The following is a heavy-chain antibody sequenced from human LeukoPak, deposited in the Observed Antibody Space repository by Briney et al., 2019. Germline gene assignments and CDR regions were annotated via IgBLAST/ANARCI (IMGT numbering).Heavy chain of an antibody. V-gene: IGHV1-8*02. J-gene: IGHJ4*02. CDR3: ARDQSRLYCAGSTCPPGY. CDR2: INPNSGNR. D-gene: IGHD2-21*01. Sequence: ASVKVSCKTSGYTLTSLDINWVRQATGQGLEWMGWINPNSGNRGYAQQFQGRVTMTRDTSTNTVYMELSSLTSADTAVYYCARDQSRLYCAGSTCPPGYWGQGTLVTVSS. CDR1: GYTLTSLD.